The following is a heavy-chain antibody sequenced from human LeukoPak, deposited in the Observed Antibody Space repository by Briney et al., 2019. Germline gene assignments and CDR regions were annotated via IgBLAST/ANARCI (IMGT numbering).Heavy chain of an antibody. CDR2: IWYDGSNK. CDR1: GFTFSSYG. V-gene: IGHV3-33*06. CDR3: AKQAAAGTGYYYYYYMDV. Sequence: GGSLRLSCAASGFTFSSYGMHWVRQAPGKGLGWVAVIWYDGSNKYYADSVKGRFTISRDNSKNTLYLQMNSLRAEDTAVYYCAKQAAAGTGYYYYYYMDVWGKGTTVTVSS. D-gene: IGHD6-13*01. J-gene: IGHJ6*03.